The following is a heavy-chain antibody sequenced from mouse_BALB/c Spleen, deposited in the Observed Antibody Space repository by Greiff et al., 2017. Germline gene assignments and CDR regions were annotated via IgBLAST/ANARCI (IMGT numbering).Heavy chain of an antibody. J-gene: IGHJ3*01. CDR3: ARADYRYDSFAY. D-gene: IGHD2-14*01. CDR1: GYAFSGYW. V-gene: IGHV1-80*01. CDR2: IYPGDGDT. Sequence: QVQLQQSGAELVRPGSSVKISCKASGYAFSGYWMNWVKQRPGQGLEWIGQIYPGDGDTNYNGTFKGKATITADKSSSTAYMQLSSLTAEDSAVYFCARADYRYDSFAYWGQGTLVTVSA.